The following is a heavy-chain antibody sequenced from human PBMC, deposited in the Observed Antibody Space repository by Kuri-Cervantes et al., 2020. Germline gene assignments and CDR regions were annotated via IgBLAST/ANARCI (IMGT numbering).Heavy chain of an antibody. CDR1: GFTFSSYA. J-gene: IGHJ6*02. CDR3: ARDRWNDLYYYGMDV. CDR2: ISYDGSNK. D-gene: IGHD1-1*01. Sequence: GESLKISCAASGFTFSSYAMHWVRQAPGRGLEWVAVISYDGSNKYYADSVKGRFTISRDNAKNSLYLQMNSLRDEDTAVYYCARDRWNDLYYYGMDVWGQGTTVTVSS. V-gene: IGHV3-30-3*01.